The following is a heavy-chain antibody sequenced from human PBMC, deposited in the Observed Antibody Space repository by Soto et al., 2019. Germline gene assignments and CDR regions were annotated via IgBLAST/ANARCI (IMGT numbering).Heavy chain of an antibody. CDR1: GMYFPHAY. CDR3: VYQRDFIVRWH. D-gene: IGHD1-20*01. V-gene: IGHV3-15*07. CDR2: VYGGGGTRR. Sequence: DVRLVESAGGLVRPGGSLRLSCEVSGMYFPHAYMNWVRQAPGKGLEWVGRVYGGGGTRREHGVPVRDRFSITRDGSKNTIYLQVDSVRIEDPAIYFCVYQRDFIVRWHWGGGDRVSVAS. J-gene: IGHJ4*02.